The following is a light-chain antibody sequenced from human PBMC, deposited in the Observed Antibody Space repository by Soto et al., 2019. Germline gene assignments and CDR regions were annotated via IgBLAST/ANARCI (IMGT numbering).Light chain of an antibody. CDR2: DTS. CDR1: QSVSIK. J-gene: IGKJ5*01. V-gene: IGKV3-15*01. Sequence: EIVMTHAPATLSVSPVEIDTLSCRAGQSVSIKLAWYQQKPGQAPRLLIYDTSTRATGIPDRFSGSGSGKEFTITISSIQPEDFAAYYCQQYNNWPTTFGQGTQREIK. CDR3: QQYNNWPTT.